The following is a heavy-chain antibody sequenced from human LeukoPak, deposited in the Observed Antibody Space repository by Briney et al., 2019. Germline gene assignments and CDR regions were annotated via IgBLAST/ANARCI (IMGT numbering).Heavy chain of an antibody. Sequence: ASVKVSCKVSGYTLTELSMHWVRQAPGKWLEWMGGFDPEDGETIYAQKFQGRVTMTEDTSTDTAYMELSSLRSEDTAVYYCATDSGGSYRYYGMDVWGQGTTVTVSS. V-gene: IGHV1-24*01. D-gene: IGHD2-15*01. CDR1: GYTLTELS. CDR3: ATDSGGSYRYYGMDV. J-gene: IGHJ6*02. CDR2: FDPEDGET.